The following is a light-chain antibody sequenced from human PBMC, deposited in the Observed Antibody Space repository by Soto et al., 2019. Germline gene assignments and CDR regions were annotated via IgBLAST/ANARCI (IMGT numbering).Light chain of an antibody. V-gene: IGKV3-15*01. J-gene: IGKJ1*01. Sequence: EVVITQSPAILSVSPGERATLSCRASQSVSNYLAWYPQKPGQAPRILISGASTRATGIPARFSSSGAGSECTLAITSLQSEDVAVDFCQQYNHWTRTFGQGTKVDIK. CDR1: QSVSNY. CDR3: QQYNHWTRT. CDR2: GAS.